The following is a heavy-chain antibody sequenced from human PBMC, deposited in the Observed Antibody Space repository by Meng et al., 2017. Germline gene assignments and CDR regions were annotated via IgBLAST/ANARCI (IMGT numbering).Heavy chain of an antibody. V-gene: IGHV1-2*02. J-gene: IGHJ1*01. D-gene: IGHD3-22*01. CDR2: LTPTSGGT. CDR1: GYTFACSI. Sequence: HVFPSVPEVTNPGSSVTFSCQASGYTFACSIMHWLRPAPGPGLEWMGWLTPTSGGTNYAQKFQGRVNMTRDTSISTAYMELSRLRSDDTAVYYCASRYDSSGSAAFQHWGQGTLVTVSS. CDR3: ASRYDSSGSAAFQH.